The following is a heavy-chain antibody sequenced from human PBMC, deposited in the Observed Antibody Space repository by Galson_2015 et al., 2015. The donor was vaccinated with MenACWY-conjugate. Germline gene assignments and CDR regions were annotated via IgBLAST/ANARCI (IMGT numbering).Heavy chain of an antibody. D-gene: IGHD1-26*01. CDR3: ARHPPGGRGLDV. J-gene: IGHJ6*02. Sequence: QSGAEVKKSGESLKISCQGSGYSFTTYWIAWVRQMPGRGLEWVGLISPGDSNTRYSPSFQGQATISADKSISTAYLQWSRLKASDTAMYYCARHPPGGRGLDVWGQGTTVTVSS. CDR2: ISPGDSNT. CDR1: GYSFTTYW. V-gene: IGHV5-51*01.